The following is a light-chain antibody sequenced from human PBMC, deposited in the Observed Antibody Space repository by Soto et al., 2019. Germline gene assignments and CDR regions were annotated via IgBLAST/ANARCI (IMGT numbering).Light chain of an antibody. CDR3: ATWDDSLNGWV. J-gene: IGLJ3*02. V-gene: IGLV1-44*01. Sequence: QSVLTQPPSASGTPGQRVTISCSGSSSNIGRNSVNWYQQVSGTAPKLLIYRNNQRPSGVPDRFSGSKSGTSASLAISGLQSEDEADYYCATWDDSLNGWVFGGGTKLPVL. CDR1: SSNIGRNS. CDR2: RNN.